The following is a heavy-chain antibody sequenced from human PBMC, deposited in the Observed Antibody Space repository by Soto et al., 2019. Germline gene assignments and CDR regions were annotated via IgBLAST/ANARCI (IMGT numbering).Heavy chain of an antibody. V-gene: IGHV1-46*01. J-gene: IGHJ4*02. Sequence: QVQLMKSGAEVKKPGASVKVSCKASGDTFTDYYIHWVRQAPGQGLEWMGTVNPSGGHTTYAQHFLCRVPMTSDTSTSTRYMELTSLTSDDTAIYYCARGGHVVVVTAALDYWGQGTLVTGSS. CDR1: GDTFTDYY. CDR2: VNPSGGHT. D-gene: IGHD2-21*02. CDR3: ARGGHVVVVTAALDY.